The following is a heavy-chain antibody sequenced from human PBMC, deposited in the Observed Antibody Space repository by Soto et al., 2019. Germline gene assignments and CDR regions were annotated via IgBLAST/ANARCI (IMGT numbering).Heavy chain of an antibody. Sequence: PGGSLRLSCAASGFTFSSYAMHWVRQAPGKGLDWAAVISYDGSNKYYADSVKGRFTISRDNSKNTLYLQMNSLRAEDTAVYYCARGPSSLTRFDYWGQGTLVTVS. V-gene: IGHV3-30-3*01. CDR2: ISYDGSNK. CDR1: GFTFSSYA. J-gene: IGHJ4*02. D-gene: IGHD2-2*01. CDR3: ARGPSSLTRFDY.